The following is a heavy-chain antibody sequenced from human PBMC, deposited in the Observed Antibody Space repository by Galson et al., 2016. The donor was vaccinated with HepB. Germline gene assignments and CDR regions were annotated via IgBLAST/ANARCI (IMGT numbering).Heavy chain of an antibody. CDR3: ARGFYSGSQYNHFDY. J-gene: IGHJ4*02. Sequence: SETLSLTCTVSGGSISSYYWSWIRQPAGKGLEWIGRIYNSGTTNYNPSLKSRVTMSVDTSKNQFSLKLSSVTAADTAVYYCARGFYSGSQYNHFDYWGQGTLVTVSS. CDR1: GGSISSYY. CDR2: IYNSGTT. V-gene: IGHV4-4*07. D-gene: IGHD1-26*01.